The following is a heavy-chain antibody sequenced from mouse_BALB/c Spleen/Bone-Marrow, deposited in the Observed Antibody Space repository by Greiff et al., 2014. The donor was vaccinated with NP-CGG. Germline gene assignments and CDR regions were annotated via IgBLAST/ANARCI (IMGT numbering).Heavy chain of an antibody. CDR1: GYTFTNYW. J-gene: IGHJ4*01. CDR3: TRWLPYAMDY. Sequence: VQLQQSGAELVRPGASVKLSCKASGYTFTNYWINWVKQRPGQGLEWIGNIYPTDSYTNYNQKFKDKATLTEDKSSSTAYMQLSSPTSEDSAVYYCTRWLPYAMDYWGQGTSVTVSS. CDR2: IYPTDSYT. V-gene: IGHV1-69*02. D-gene: IGHD2-2*01.